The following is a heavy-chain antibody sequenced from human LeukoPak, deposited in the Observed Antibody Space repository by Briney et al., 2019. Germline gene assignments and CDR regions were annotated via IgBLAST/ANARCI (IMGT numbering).Heavy chain of an antibody. CDR3: ARDFWSGYYVSYYYYYMDV. D-gene: IGHD3-3*01. Sequence: ASVKVSCKASGYTFTSYIISWVRQAPGQGLEWMGWISAYNGNTNYAQKLQGRVTMTTDTSTSTAYMELRSLRSDDTAVYYCARDFWSGYYVSYYYYYMDVWGKGTTVTVSS. J-gene: IGHJ6*03. CDR1: GYTFTSYI. V-gene: IGHV1-18*01. CDR2: ISAYNGNT.